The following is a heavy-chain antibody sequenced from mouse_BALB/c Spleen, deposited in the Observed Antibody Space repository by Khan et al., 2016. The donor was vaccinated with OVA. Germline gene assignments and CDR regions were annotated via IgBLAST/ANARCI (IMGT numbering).Heavy chain of an antibody. CDR3: ARGGITTGYFDY. D-gene: IGHD1-1*01. J-gene: IGHJ2*01. V-gene: IGHV1-87*01. CDR2: IYHGDGNS. Sequence: QVQLQQPGTELARPGASVTLSCKASGYTFTSYWMQWVKQRPGQGLEWIGAIYHGDGNSRYTQKFKGKATLTADKSSSTAYRQLISLASDDSAVYDSARGGITTGYFDYWGQGTTLTVSS. CDR1: GYTFTSYW.